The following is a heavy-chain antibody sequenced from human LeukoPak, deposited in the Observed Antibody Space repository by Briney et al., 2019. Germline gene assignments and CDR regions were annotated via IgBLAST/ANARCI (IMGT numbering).Heavy chain of an antibody. CDR1: GFTFSSYA. CDR2: ISGSGGST. CDR3: AKDCSGGSCYSAFDY. Sequence: PGGSLRLSCAASGFTFSSYAMSWVRQAPGKGMVWVSAISGSGGSTYYADSVKGRFTISRDNSKNTLYLQMNSLRAEDTAVYYCAKDCSGGSCYSAFDYWGQGTLVTVSS. D-gene: IGHD2-15*01. J-gene: IGHJ4*02. V-gene: IGHV3-23*01.